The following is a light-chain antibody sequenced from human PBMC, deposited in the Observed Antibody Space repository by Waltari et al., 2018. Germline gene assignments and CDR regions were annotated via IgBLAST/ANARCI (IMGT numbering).Light chain of an antibody. CDR3: QQYGSSVMYT. Sequence: VLTQSPGTLSLSPGERATLSCRASQSITKKFFAWYQQKPGQAPRLLIYGASSRAAGIPDRFSGSGSGIDFTLTISRLEPEDSAVYYCQQYGSSVMYTFGQGTKLEIK. V-gene: IGKV3-20*01. CDR1: QSITKKF. CDR2: GAS. J-gene: IGKJ2*01.